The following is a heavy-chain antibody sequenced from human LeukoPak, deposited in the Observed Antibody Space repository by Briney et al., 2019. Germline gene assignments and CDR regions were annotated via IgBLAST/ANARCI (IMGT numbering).Heavy chain of an antibody. V-gene: IGHV3-7*01. J-gene: IGHJ4*02. CDR3: ARDSDHVRDY. CDR2: IKQDGSKK. D-gene: IGHD3-10*01. CDR1: GFTFSNYW. Sequence: GGSLRLSCAASGFTFSNYWMSWVRQAPGKGLEWVANIKQDGSKKYYVGSVRGRFTISRDNAKNSLYLQMNSLRAEDTAVYFCARDSDHVRDYWGQGTLVTVSS.